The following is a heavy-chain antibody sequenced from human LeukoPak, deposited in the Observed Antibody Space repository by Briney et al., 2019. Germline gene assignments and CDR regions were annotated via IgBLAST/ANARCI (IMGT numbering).Heavy chain of an antibody. CDR2: IYYSGST. V-gene: IGHV4-39*07. D-gene: IGHD6-6*01. Sequence: SETLSLTCTVSGGSISSSSYYWGWIRQPPGKGLEWIGSIYYSGSTYYNPSLKSRVTISVDRSKNQFSLKLSSVTAADTAVYYCAGSSSYPYYMDVWGKGTTVTASS. CDR3: AGSSSYPYYMDV. J-gene: IGHJ6*03. CDR1: GGSISSSSYY.